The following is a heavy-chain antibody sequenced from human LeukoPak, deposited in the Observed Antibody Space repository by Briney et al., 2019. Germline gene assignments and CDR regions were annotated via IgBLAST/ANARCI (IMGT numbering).Heavy chain of an antibody. D-gene: IGHD3-9*01. CDR3: ARAPSKYYDILTGYWFPYYYYYMDV. J-gene: IGHJ6*03. CDR1: GYTFTGYY. V-gene: IGHV1-2*02. CDR2: INPNSGGT. Sequence: ASVKVSCKASGYTFTGYYMHWVRQAPGQGLEWMGWINPNSGGTNYAQKFQGRVTMTRDTSISTAYMEPSRLRSDDTAVYYCARAPSKYYDILTGYWFPYYYYYMDVWGKGTTVTVSS.